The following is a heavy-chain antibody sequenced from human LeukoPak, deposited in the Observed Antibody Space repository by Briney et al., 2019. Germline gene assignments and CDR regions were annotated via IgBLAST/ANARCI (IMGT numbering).Heavy chain of an antibody. CDR1: GFTFSSYS. Sequence: GGSLRLSCAASGFTFSSYSMNWVRQAPGKGLEWVSSISSSSSYIYYADSAKGRFTISRDNAKNSLYLQMNSLRAEDTAVYYCASCSGGSCYPAYEFDPWGQGTLVTVSS. CDR2: ISSSSSYI. D-gene: IGHD2-15*01. J-gene: IGHJ5*02. CDR3: ASCSGGSCYPAYEFDP. V-gene: IGHV3-21*01.